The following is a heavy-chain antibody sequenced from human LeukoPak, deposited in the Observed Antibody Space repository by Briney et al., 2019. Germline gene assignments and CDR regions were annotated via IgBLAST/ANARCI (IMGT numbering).Heavy chain of an antibody. V-gene: IGHV4-34*01. D-gene: IGHD3-22*01. CDR1: GGSFSGYY. CDR3: ARPLIHWDSSGYYYGRLGYAFDI. CDR2: INHSGST. J-gene: IGHJ3*02. Sequence: SETLSLTCAVYGGSFSGYYWSWIRQPPGKGLEWIGEINHSGSTNYNPSLKSRVTISVDTSKNQFSLKLSSVTAADTAVYYCARPLIHWDSSGYYYGRLGYAFDIWGQGTMVTVSS.